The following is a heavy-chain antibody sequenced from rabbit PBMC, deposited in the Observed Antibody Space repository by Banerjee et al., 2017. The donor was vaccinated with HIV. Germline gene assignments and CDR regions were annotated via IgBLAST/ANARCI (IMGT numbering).Heavy chain of an antibody. J-gene: IGHJ3*01. CDR1: GFSFSSSYW. D-gene: IGHD6-1*01. Sequence: QEQLEESGGDLVKPEGSLTLTCTASGFSFSSSYWICWVRQAPGKGLELIGCISTGSGSTWYASWVNGRFTISRSTSLNTVDLKMTSLTAADTATYFCARCNVDYGYGYTRLDLWGPGTLVTVS. V-gene: IGHV1S43*01. CDR3: ARCNVDYGYGYTRLDL. CDR2: ISTGSGST.